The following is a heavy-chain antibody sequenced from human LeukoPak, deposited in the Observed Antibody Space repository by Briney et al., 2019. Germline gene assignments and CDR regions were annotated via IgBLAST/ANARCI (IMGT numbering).Heavy chain of an antibody. CDR3: ARARICSGGSCYSDPLDY. V-gene: IGHV1-69*13. D-gene: IGHD2-15*01. CDR2: IIPIFGTA. Sequence: SVKVSCKAFGYTFIGYYMHWVRQAPGQGLEWMGGIIPIFGTANYAQKFQGRVTITADGSTSTAYMELSSLRSEDTAVYYCARARICSGGSCYSDPLDYWGQGTLVTVSS. CDR1: GYTFIGYY. J-gene: IGHJ4*02.